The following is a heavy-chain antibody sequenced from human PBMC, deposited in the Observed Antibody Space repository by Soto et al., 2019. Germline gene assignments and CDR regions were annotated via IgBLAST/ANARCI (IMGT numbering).Heavy chain of an antibody. Sequence: QVQLVESGGGVVQPGRSLRLSCAASGFTFSSYGMHWVRQAPGKGLEWVAVISYDGSNKYYADSVKGRFTISRDNSKNTLYLQMNSLRAEDTAVYYCAKAGIAAAYDYWGQGTLVTVSS. CDR3: AKAGIAAAYDY. V-gene: IGHV3-30*18. J-gene: IGHJ4*02. CDR1: GFTFSSYG. D-gene: IGHD6-13*01. CDR2: ISYDGSNK.